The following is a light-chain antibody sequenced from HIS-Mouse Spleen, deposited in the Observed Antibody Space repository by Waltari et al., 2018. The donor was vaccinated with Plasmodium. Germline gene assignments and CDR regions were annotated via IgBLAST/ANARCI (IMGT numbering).Light chain of an antibody. CDR3: QQYGSSPPYT. CDR1: QSVSSSY. CDR2: GAS. V-gene: IGKV3-20*01. Sequence: EIVLTQPPGPLSLSPGERATLSCRASQSVSSSYLAWYQQKPGQAPRLPSYGASSRATGIPDRFSGSGSGTDFTLTISRLEPEDFAVYYCQQYGSSPPYTFGQGTKLEIK. J-gene: IGKJ2*01.